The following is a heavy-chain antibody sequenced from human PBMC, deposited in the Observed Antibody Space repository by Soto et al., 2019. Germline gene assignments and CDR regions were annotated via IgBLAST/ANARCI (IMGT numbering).Heavy chain of an antibody. Sequence: ASVKVSCKASGYTFTSYDINWVRQATGQGLEWMGWMNPNSGNTGYAQKFQGRVTMTRNTSISTAYMELSSLRSEDTAVYYCARGNLRLGWKRAYYYYMDVWGKGTKVTVSS. D-gene: IGHD6-19*01. CDR2: MNPNSGNT. CDR1: GYTFTSYD. CDR3: ARGNLRLGWKRAYYYYMDV. V-gene: IGHV1-8*01. J-gene: IGHJ6*03.